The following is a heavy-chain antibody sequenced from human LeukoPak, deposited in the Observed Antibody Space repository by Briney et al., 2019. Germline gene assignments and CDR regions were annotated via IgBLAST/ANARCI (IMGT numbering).Heavy chain of an antibody. CDR1: GFIFSDHY. D-gene: IGHD3-3*01. Sequence: GGSLRFSCVASGFIFSDHYMDWVRQAPGKGLEWVAVISYDGSNKYYADSVKGRFTISRDNSKNTLYLQMNSLRAEDTAVYYCARWVGDANAFDIWGQGIMVTVSS. J-gene: IGHJ3*02. CDR3: ARWVGDANAFDI. V-gene: IGHV3-30*03. CDR2: ISYDGSNK.